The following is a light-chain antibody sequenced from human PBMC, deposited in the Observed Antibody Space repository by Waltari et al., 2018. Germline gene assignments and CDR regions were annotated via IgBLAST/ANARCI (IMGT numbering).Light chain of an antibody. CDR3: QQYYSTPRT. V-gene: IGKV4-1*01. J-gene: IGKJ1*01. CDR1: QSVLYSSNNKNC. Sequence: DIVMTQSPDSLAVSLGERATINCQSSQSVLYSSNNKNCLAWYQQKPGQPPKMLIYWASTRESGVPDRFSGSASGTDFTLTISSLQAEDVAVYYCQQYYSTPRTFGQGTKVEIK. CDR2: WAS.